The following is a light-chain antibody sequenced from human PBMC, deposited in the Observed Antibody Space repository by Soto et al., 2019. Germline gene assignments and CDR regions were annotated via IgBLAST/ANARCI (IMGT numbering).Light chain of an antibody. CDR1: QSVSSY. V-gene: IGKV3-11*01. Sequence: EIVLTQSPATLSLSPWERATLSCRASQSVSSYLAWFQQKPGQAPRLLIYDASNRATGIPARFSGSGSGTDFTLTISSLEPEDFAAYYCQQRSNWPRTFGQGTKVEIK. CDR2: DAS. J-gene: IGKJ1*01. CDR3: QQRSNWPRT.